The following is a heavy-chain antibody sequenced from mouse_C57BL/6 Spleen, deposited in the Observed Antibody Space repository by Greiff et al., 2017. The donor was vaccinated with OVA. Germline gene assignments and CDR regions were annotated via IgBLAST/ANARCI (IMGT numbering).Heavy chain of an antibody. Sequence: VKLQQPGAELVKPGASVKLSCKASGYTFTSYWMQWVKQRPGQGLEWIGEIDPSDSYTNYNQKFKGKATLTVDTSSSTAYMQLSSLTSEDSAVYYCARSHYYGSSNFDYWGQGTTLTVSS. CDR2: IDPSDSYT. J-gene: IGHJ2*01. V-gene: IGHV1-50*01. CDR3: ARSHYYGSSNFDY. CDR1: GYTFTSYW. D-gene: IGHD1-1*01.